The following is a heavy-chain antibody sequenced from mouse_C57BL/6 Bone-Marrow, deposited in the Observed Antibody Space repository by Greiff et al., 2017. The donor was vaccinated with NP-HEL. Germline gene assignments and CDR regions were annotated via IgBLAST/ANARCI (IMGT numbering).Heavy chain of an antibody. V-gene: IGHV1-85*01. D-gene: IGHD1-1*01. CDR3: AGRYYYGSGYYYAMDY. CDR1: GYTFTSYD. CDR2: IYPRDGST. J-gene: IGHJ4*01. Sequence: QVQLQQSGPELVKPGASVKLSCKASGYTFTSYDINWVKQRPGQGLEWIGWIYPRDGSTKYNAKFKGKATLTVDTSSSTAYMELHSLTSEDSAVYFCAGRYYYGSGYYYAMDYWGQGTSVTVSS.